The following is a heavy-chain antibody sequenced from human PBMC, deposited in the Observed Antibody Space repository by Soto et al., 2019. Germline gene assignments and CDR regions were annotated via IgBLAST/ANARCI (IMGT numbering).Heavy chain of an antibody. D-gene: IGHD3-22*01. CDR2: IYHSGST. J-gene: IGHJ6*02. CDR3: ASHYYDDSTDYYYGMDV. CDR1: GAPIDSTSW. Sequence: PSETLSLTCAVSGAPIDSTSWWTWVRQPPGKGLEWIGEIYHSGSTNYNPSFKSRVTISVAKSKTQFSLKLTSVTAADTAVYYCASHYYDDSTDYYYGMDVWGQGTTVTVSS. V-gene: IGHV4-4*02.